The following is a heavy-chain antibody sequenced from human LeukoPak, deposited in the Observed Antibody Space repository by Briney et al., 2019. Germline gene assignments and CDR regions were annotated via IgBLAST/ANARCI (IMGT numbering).Heavy chain of an antibody. J-gene: IGHJ4*02. CDR3: ARDGGGAYNWNSIYYFDY. D-gene: IGHD1-7*01. V-gene: IGHV3-21*01. CDR2: ISSSSSYI. CDR1: GFTFSSCS. Sequence: PGGSLRLPCAASGFTFSSCSMNWVRQAPGKGLEWVSSISSSSSYIYYADSVKGRFTISRDNAKNSLYLQMNSLRAEDTAVYYCARDGGGAYNWNSIYYFDYWGQGTLVTVSS.